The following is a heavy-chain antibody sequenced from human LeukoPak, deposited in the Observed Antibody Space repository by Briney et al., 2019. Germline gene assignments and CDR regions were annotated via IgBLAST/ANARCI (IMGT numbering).Heavy chain of an antibody. CDR2: ISWNSGSI. CDR3: AKGGYSGYDFGGFDY. D-gene: IGHD5-12*01. J-gene: IGHJ4*02. CDR1: GFTFDDYA. Sequence: GGSLRLSCAASGFTFDDYAMHWVRQAPGKGLEWVSGISWNSGSIGYADSVKGRFTISRDNAKNSLYLQMNSLRAEDTALYYCAKGGYSGYDFGGFDYWGQGTLVTVSS. V-gene: IGHV3-9*01.